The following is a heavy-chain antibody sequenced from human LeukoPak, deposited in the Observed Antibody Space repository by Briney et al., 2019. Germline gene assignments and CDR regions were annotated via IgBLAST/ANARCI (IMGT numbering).Heavy chain of an antibody. Sequence: ASVKVSCKASGYTFTSYGISWVRQAPGQGLEWMGWINTNTGNPTYAQGFTGRFVFSLDTSVSTAYLQISSLKAEDTAVYYCARVPLGGSGSYYPDYWGQGTLVTVSS. CDR1: GYTFTSYG. V-gene: IGHV7-4-1*02. J-gene: IGHJ4*02. CDR3: ARVPLGGSGSYYPDY. CDR2: INTNTGNP. D-gene: IGHD3-10*01.